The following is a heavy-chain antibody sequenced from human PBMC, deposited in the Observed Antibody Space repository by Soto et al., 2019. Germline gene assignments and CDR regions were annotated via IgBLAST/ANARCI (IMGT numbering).Heavy chain of an antibody. CDR2: IKSKTDGGTT. CDR1: GFTFSNAW. CDR3: TTDLYYDFWSGYPYDAFDI. D-gene: IGHD3-3*01. Sequence: GGSLRLSCAASGFTFSNAWMNWVRQAPGKGLEWVGRIKSKTDGGTTDYAAPVKGRFTISRDDSKNTLYLQMNSLKTEDTAVYYCTTDLYYDFWSGYPYDAFDIWGQGTMVTVSS. V-gene: IGHV3-15*07. J-gene: IGHJ3*02.